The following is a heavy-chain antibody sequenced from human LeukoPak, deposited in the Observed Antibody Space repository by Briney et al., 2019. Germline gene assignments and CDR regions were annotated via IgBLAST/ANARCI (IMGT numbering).Heavy chain of an antibody. CDR2: ISCSGGST. CDR3: AKHTGYSSGWYAGYFDY. J-gene: IGHJ4*02. CDR1: GYTFSSYA. D-gene: IGHD6-19*01. Sequence: GGSLRLSCAASGYTFSSYAMSWVRQAPGKGLEWVSAISCSGGSTYYADSVKGRFTISRDNSKNTLYLQMSSLRAEDTAVYYCAKHTGYSSGWYAGYFDYWGQGTLVTVSS. V-gene: IGHV3-23*01.